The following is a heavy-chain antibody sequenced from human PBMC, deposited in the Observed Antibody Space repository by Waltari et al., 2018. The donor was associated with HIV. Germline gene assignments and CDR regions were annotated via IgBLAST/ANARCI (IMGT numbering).Heavy chain of an antibody. CDR1: GYIFPTHG. CDR3: ARDRDLKYDSGTALAY. Sequence: QLVPSAGGVQTVGASVNISCKTSGYIFPTHGISRVRWPPGRELEWVGLINTLQNITHVARSFQGRVAMSSDTSTNTTHLHLTRLTSDDSAIYYCARDRDLKYDSGTALAYWGQGTLVSVSS. D-gene: IGHD2-21*02. V-gene: IGHV1-18*01. CDR2: INTLQNIT. J-gene: IGHJ4*02.